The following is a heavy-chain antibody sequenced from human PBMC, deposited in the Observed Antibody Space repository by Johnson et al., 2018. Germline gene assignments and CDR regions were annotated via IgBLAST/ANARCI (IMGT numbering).Heavy chain of an antibody. J-gene: IGHJ1*01. Sequence: QVQLVQSGGGVVQPGRSLRLSCSASGFTFSIYAMHWVRQAPGKGLEWVAVISHDGSNKYYGDSVKGRFTISRDKSKNTLYLPMNSLIIEDTAVDYCARDCLAYADYGSFRDWGQGTLVTVSS. V-gene: IGHV3-30-3*01. CDR3: ARDCLAYADYGSFRD. CDR2: ISHDGSNK. D-gene: IGHD4-17*01. CDR1: GFTFSIYA.